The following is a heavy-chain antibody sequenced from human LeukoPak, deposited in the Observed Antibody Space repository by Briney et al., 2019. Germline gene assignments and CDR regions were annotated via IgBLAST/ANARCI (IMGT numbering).Heavy chain of an antibody. CDR2: ISYDGSDK. CDR3: VGVGGYDSSGFLDY. V-gene: IGHV3-30*03. D-gene: IGHD3-22*01. Sequence: GGSPRLSCAASGFTFSNDGMHWVRQAPGRGLEWVALISYDGSDKHYADSVKGRFTVSRDNSKYTLYLQMNSLSRDDTAVYYCVGVGGYDSSGFLDYWGQGTLVTVSS. J-gene: IGHJ4*02. CDR1: GFTFSNDG.